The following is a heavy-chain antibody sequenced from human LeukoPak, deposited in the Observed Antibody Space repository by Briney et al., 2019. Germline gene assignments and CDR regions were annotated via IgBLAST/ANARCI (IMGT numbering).Heavy chain of an antibody. CDR3: ATRPLRFLEWFAFDY. V-gene: IGHV1-24*01. J-gene: IGHJ4*02. CDR2: FAPEDGET. D-gene: IGHD3-3*01. Sequence: GASVKVSCKVSGYTLTESSMHWVRRAPGKGLEWIGGFAPEDGETIYAQKFQGRVTMTEDTSTDTAYMELSSLRSEDTAVYYCATRPLRFLEWFAFDYWGQGTLVTVSS. CDR1: GYTLTESS.